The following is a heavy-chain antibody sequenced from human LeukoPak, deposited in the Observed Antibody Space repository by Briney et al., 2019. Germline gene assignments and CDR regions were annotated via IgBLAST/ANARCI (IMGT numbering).Heavy chain of an antibody. CDR2: IYYSGST. CDR1: GGSISSSSYY. D-gene: IGHD5-24*01. V-gene: IGHV4-39*07. Sequence: SETLSLTCTVSGGSISSSSYYWGWIRQPPGKGLEWIGSIYYSGSTYYNPSLKSRVTISVDTSKNQFSLKLSSVTAADTAVYYCAGAGEMATIIDYWGQGTLVTVSS. CDR3: AGAGEMATIIDY. J-gene: IGHJ4*02.